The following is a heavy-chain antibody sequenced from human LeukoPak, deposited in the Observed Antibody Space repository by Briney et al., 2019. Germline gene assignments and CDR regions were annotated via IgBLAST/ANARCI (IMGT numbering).Heavy chain of an antibody. CDR3: ARAGTYYYYMDV. D-gene: IGHD1-1*01. CDR1: GGSISSGGYY. J-gene: IGHJ6*03. CDR2: IYHSGST. Sequence: SETLSLTCTVSGGSISSGGYYWSWIRQPPGKGLEWIGYIYHSGSTYYNPSLKSRVTISVDRSKNQFFLKLSSVTAADTAVYYCARAGTYYYYMDVWGKGTTVTVSS. V-gene: IGHV4-30-2*01.